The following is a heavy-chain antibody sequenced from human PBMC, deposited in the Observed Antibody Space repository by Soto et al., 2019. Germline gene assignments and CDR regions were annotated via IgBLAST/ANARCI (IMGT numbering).Heavy chain of an antibody. Sequence: GGSLRLSCAASGFTFSTYWMDWVRQTPGKGLEWVANINQDGSEKNYVDSVKGRFTIYRDNAKNSLYLQMSSLTAEDSALYYCSRSLDSWGQGXLVTVSS. CDR2: INQDGSEK. CDR3: SRSLDS. CDR1: GFTFSTYW. V-gene: IGHV3-7*01. J-gene: IGHJ4*02.